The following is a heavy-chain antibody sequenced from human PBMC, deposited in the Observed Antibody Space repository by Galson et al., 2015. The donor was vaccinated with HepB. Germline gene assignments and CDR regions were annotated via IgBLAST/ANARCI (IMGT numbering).Heavy chain of an antibody. V-gene: IGHV3-74*03. CDR1: GFNFSDYW. J-gene: IGHJ4*02. Sequence: SLRLSCATSGFNFSDYWIHWVRQPPGKGLVWVSRIKSDGSNPTYADSVRGRFTVSRDNAKNTVHLQMNGLRVEDTAVYYCASLTVAFGGQGTLVTVSS. CDR3: ASLTVAF. CDR2: IKSDGSNP. D-gene: IGHD3-16*01.